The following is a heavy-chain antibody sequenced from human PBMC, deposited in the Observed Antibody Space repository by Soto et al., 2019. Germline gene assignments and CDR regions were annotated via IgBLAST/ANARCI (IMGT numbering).Heavy chain of an antibody. J-gene: IGHJ3*02. CDR2: ISAYNGNT. D-gene: IGHD2-15*01. CDR3: AIFSGGSGHDAFDI. V-gene: IGHV1-18*01. Sequence: ALVRASGKGAGYTCRSWGISWVRQAPGQGLEWMGWISAYNGNTNYAQKLQGRVTMTTDTSTSTAYMELRSLRSDDTAVYYCAIFSGGSGHDAFDIWGQGTMVTVS. CDR1: GYTCRSWG.